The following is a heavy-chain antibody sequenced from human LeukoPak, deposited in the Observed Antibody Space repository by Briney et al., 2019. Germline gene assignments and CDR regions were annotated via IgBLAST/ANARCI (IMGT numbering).Heavy chain of an antibody. CDR2: ISGSGGST. D-gene: IGHD2-21*02. Sequence: GGSLRLSCAASGFTFSSYAMSWVRQAPGKGLEWVAVISGSGGSTYYTDSVKGRFAISRDKSKNTLYLQMISLRAEDTAVYYCAKEGAYCGADCYSDYYFDLWGRGTLVTVSS. V-gene: IGHV3-23*01. CDR1: GFTFSSYA. J-gene: IGHJ2*01. CDR3: AKEGAYCGADCYSDYYFDL.